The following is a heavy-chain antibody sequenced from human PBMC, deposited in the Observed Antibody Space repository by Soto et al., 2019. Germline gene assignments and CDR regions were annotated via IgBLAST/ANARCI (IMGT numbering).Heavy chain of an antibody. CDR1: GGSISSYY. J-gene: IGHJ4*02. Sequence: SETLSLTCTVSGGSISSYYWSWIRQPPGKGLEWIGYIYYSGSTNYNPSLKSRVTISVDTSKNQFSLKLSSVTAADTAVYYCARHVLGGGWAAYFDYWGQGTLVTVSS. CDR2: IYYSGST. CDR3: ARHVLGGGWAAYFDY. D-gene: IGHD2-8*01. V-gene: IGHV4-59*08.